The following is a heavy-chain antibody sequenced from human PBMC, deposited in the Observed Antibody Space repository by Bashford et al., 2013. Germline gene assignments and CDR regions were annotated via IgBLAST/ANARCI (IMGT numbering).Heavy chain of an antibody. V-gene: IGHV1-2*02. J-gene: IGHJ4*02. D-gene: IGHD6-19*01. CDR3: ARIRPVAGTNY. CDR2: INPNPNSGAT. CDR1: GYTFSDYY. Sequence: ASVKVSCKASGYTFSDYYLHWVRQAPGQGLEWMGWINPNPNSGATKSSQKFQGRVTMTRDTSTSTIYMELSSLRAEDTAVYYCARIRPVAGTNYWGQGTLVTVSS.